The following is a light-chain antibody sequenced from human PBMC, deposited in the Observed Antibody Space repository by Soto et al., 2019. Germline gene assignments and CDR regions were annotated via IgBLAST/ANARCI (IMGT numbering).Light chain of an antibody. V-gene: IGLV2-11*01. CDR3: TSYAGYNNWV. Sequence: QSALTQPRSVSGSPGQSVTISCTGTSSDVGGYNYVSWYQQHPGKAPKLMIYDVSKRPSGVPDRFSGSKSGNTASLTVSGLQAEDEAHYHCTSYAGYNNWVFGGGTKLTVL. J-gene: IGLJ3*02. CDR2: DVS. CDR1: SSDVGGYNY.